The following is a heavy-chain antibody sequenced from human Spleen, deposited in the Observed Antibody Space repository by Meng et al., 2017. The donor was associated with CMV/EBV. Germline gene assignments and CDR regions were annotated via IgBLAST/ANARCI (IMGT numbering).Heavy chain of an antibody. Sequence: GGSLRLTCAASGFTFGSFAMHWVRQAPGKGLEWVAVIAFEGSRMYYADSVKGRFTISRDNSKNMLHLLMNSLRSEDTAVYYCARANWNNEYTYYFDYWGQGTLVTVSS. CDR2: IAFEGSRM. J-gene: IGHJ4*02. V-gene: IGHV3-30*14. CDR1: GFTFGSFA. D-gene: IGHD1/OR15-1a*01. CDR3: ARANWNNEYTYYFDY.